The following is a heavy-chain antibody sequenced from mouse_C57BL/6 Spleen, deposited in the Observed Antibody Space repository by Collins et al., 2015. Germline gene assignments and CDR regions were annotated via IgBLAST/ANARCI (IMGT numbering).Heavy chain of an antibody. CDR2: INPYNDGT. D-gene: IGHD4-1*01. CDR1: GYTFTSYV. Sequence: EVQLQQSGPELVKPGASVKMSCKASGYTFTSYVMHWVKQKPGQGLEWIGYINPYNDGTKYNEKFKGKATLTSDKSSSTAYMELSSLTSEDSAVYYCARSLNWDGYYYAMDYWGQGTSVTVSS. J-gene: IGHJ4*01. CDR3: ARSLNWDGYYYAMDY. V-gene: IGHV1-14*01.